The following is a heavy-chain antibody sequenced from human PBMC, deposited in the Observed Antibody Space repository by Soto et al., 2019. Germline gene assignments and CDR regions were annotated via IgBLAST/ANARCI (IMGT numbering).Heavy chain of an antibody. CDR2: ISSSGSTI. Sequence: GGSLRLSCAASGFTFSDYYMSWIRQAPGKGLEWVSYISSSGSTIYYADSVKGRFTISRDNAKNTVYLQMSDLRVEDTAMYYCEVRPGYSTGGDYWGRGTLVTVSS. CDR3: EVRPGYSTGGDY. CDR1: GFTFSDYY. V-gene: IGHV3-11*04. D-gene: IGHD2-15*01. J-gene: IGHJ4*02.